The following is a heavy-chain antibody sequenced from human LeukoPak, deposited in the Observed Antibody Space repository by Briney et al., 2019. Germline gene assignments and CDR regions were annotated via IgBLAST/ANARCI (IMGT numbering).Heavy chain of an antibody. D-gene: IGHD5-12*01. CDR1: DYSIRSGFY. Sequence: SETLSLTCTASDYSIRSGFYWGWIRQPPGKGLEWIGTIYHSGDTYYNPSLKSRVTISVDTSKNQFSLKLSSVTAADTAVYYCAREIGATIPKFDYWGQGTLVTVSS. J-gene: IGHJ4*02. CDR3: AREIGATIPKFDY. V-gene: IGHV4-38-2*02. CDR2: IYHSGDT.